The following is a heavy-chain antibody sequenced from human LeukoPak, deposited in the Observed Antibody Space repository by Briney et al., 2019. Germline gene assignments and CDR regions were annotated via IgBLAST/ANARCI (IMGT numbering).Heavy chain of an antibody. V-gene: IGHV3-23*01. J-gene: IGHJ4*02. D-gene: IGHD4-17*01. CDR3: ANYGDYQYFDY. CDR1: GFIFNNYV. Sequence: GGSLRLSCAASGFIFNNYVMNWVRQTPGKGLEWVSSISGSGVHTYYADSVKGRFTISRDNSKNTLYLQMNSLKTDDTAVYYCANYGDYQYFDYWGQGTPVTVSS. CDR2: ISGSGVHT.